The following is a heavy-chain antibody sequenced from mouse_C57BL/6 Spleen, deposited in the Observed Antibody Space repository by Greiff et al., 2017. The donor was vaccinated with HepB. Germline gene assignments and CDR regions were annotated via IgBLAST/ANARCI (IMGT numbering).Heavy chain of an antibody. CDR1: YFTFMASA. J-gene: IGHJ4*01. D-gene: IGHD3-1*01. CDR2: FTMYSDST. CDR3: ARESTSRDAMDY. Sequence: LQQSGAELVRPGSSVKLSCKTSYFTFMASAMHWVKQRPGHGLEWIGSFTMYSDSTEYNENFKGKATLTSNTSSSTAYMELSSLTSEDSAVYYCARESTSRDAMDYWGQGTSVTVSS. V-gene: IGHV1-49*01.